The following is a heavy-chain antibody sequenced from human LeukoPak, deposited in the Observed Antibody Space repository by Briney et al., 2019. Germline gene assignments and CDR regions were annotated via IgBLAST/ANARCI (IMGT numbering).Heavy chain of an antibody. CDR3: ARRKRIAARLYAHDY. Sequence: SETPSLTCAVYGGSFSGYYWSWIRQPPGKGLEWIGEINHSGSTNYNPSLKSRVTISVDTSKNQFSLKLSSVTAADTAVYYCARRKRIAARLYAHDYWGQGTLVTVSS. D-gene: IGHD6-6*01. V-gene: IGHV4-34*01. CDR2: INHSGST. J-gene: IGHJ4*02. CDR1: GGSFSGYY.